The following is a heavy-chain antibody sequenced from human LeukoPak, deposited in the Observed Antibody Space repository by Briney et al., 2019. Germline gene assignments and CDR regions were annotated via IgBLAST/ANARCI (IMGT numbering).Heavy chain of an antibody. CDR2: INPNSGGT. Sequence: ASVKVSCKTSGYTFTGYYIHWVRQAPGLVLEWMGWINPNSGGTDYAQKFQGRVTMTGDTSMSTAYMELSRLRSDDTAVYYCARGVTKDFQYWGQGTLVTVSS. V-gene: IGHV1-2*02. CDR1: GYTFTGYY. J-gene: IGHJ1*01. CDR3: ARGVTKDFQY. D-gene: IGHD4-17*01.